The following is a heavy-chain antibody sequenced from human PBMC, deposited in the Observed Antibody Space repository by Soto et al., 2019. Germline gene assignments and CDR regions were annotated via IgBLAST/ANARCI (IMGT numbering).Heavy chain of an antibody. V-gene: IGHV1-18*01. CDR1: GYTFTSYG. Sequence: QVQLVQSGAEVKKPGASVKVSCKASGYTFTSYGISWVRQAPGKGLEWRGWISAYNGNTNYAQKLQGRVTMTTDTSTSTAYMELRSLRSDDTAVYYCARDYGDYASYYYYYYGMDVWGQGTTVTVSS. CDR2: ISAYNGNT. D-gene: IGHD4-17*01. CDR3: ARDYGDYASYYYYYYGMDV. J-gene: IGHJ6*02.